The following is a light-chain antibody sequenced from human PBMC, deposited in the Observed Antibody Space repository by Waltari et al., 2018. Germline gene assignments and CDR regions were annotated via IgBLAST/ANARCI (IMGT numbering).Light chain of an antibody. J-gene: IGKJ1*01. CDR3: QQFESYPWT. CDR1: QTIGNY. CDR2: KAS. Sequence: DIQMTQSPSTLSASVGDRVTITCRASQTIGNYLAWYQQKPGRAPKLLMYKASSLEGGVPSRFTGSGSGTEFTITISSLQPDDFATYYCQQFESYPWTFGQGTKVEIK. V-gene: IGKV1-5*03.